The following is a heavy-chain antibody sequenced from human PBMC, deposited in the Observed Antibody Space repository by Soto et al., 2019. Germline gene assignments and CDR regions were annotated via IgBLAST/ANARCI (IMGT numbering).Heavy chain of an antibody. V-gene: IGHV4-4*02. CDR2: IYHSGST. D-gene: IGHD6-13*01. Sequence: QVQLQESGPGLVKPSGTLSLTCAVSGGSISSSNWWSWVRQPPGKGLEWIGAIYHSGSTNYNPSLKSRVTISVDKSTNQFSLKPSAVTAADTAVYYCARISAAGTNFAYWAQGTLVTVSS. CDR3: ARISAAGTNFAY. CDR1: GGSISSSNW. J-gene: IGHJ4*02.